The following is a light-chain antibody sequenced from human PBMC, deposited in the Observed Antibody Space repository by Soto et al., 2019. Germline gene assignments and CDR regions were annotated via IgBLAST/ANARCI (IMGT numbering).Light chain of an antibody. Sequence: QSALTQPASVSGSPGQSITISCTGTSSDVGNYNLVSWYQQHPGKAPKFMIYEGNERPSGVSNRFSGSKSGNTASLTISGLQAEDEADYYCCSYAGSGTYVFGTGTKVTVL. CDR3: CSYAGSGTYV. CDR1: SSDVGNYNL. J-gene: IGLJ1*01. V-gene: IGLV2-23*01. CDR2: EGN.